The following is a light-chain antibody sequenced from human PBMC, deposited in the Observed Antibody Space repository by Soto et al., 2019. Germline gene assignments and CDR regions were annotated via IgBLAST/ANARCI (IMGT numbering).Light chain of an antibody. CDR2: EVS. V-gene: IGLV2-18*02. J-gene: IGLJ3*02. CDR3: SSFTSNNTWV. Sequence: QSVLTQPPSVSGSPGQSVTISCTGTSSDVDNYNRVSWYQQPPDTAPKLMIYEVSNRPSGVPDRFSGSKSGDTASLTISGLQPEDEADYYCSSFTSNNTWVFGGGTKLTVL. CDR1: SSDVDNYNR.